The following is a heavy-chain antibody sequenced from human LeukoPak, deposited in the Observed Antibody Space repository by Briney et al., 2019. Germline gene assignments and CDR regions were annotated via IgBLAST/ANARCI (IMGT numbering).Heavy chain of an antibody. CDR1: GGSISSGGYY. CDR3: ASYVDTAMVTGFDY. CDR2: IYYSGST. J-gene: IGHJ4*02. D-gene: IGHD5-18*01. Sequence: PSQTLSLTCTVSGGSISSGGYYWSWIRQHPGKGLEWIGYIYYSGSTYYNPSLKSRVTISVDTSKNQSSLKLSSVTAADTAVYYCASYVDTAMVTGFDYWGQGTLVTVSS. V-gene: IGHV4-31*03.